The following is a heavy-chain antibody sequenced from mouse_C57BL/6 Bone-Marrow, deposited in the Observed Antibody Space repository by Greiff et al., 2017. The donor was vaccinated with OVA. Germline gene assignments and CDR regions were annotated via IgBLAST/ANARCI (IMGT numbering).Heavy chain of an antibody. V-gene: IGHV7-1*01. J-gene: IGHJ1*03. CDR3: ARDAPLGYWYFDV. D-gene: IGHD4-1*01. CDR2: SRNKANDYTT. Sequence: EVKVVDSGGGLVQSGRSLRLSCATSGFTFSDFYMEWVRQAPGKGLEWIAASRNKANDYTTEYSASVKGRFIVSRDTAQSILYLQMNALRAEDTAMYYCARDAPLGYWYFDVWGTGTTVTVSS. CDR1: GFTFSDFY.